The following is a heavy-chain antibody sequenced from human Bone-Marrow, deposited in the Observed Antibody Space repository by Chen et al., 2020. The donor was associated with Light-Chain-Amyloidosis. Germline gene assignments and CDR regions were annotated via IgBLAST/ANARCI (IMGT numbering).Heavy chain of an antibody. Sequence: EVQLVESGGGLVQPGGSLRLSCVASGFTFSSYWMHWVRQARGKGLVWVSRINTDGSSTSYADSVKGRFTISRDNAKNTLFLQMSSLRADDTAVYYCARDSDCRSTSCYPLGTFDIWGQGTMVTVSS. D-gene: IGHD2-2*01. V-gene: IGHV3-74*01. CDR1: GFTFSSYW. CDR3: ARDSDCRSTSCYPLGTFDI. J-gene: IGHJ3*02. CDR2: INTDGSST.